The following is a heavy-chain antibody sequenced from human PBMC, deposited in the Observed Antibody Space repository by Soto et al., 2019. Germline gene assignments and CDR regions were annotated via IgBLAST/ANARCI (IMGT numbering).Heavy chain of an antibody. V-gene: IGHV1-69*01. Sequence: QVQLVQSGAEVKKPGSSMKVSCKASGGTFNSYDINWVRQAPGQGLEWMGGIIPIVETPKYAQKFQGRVTITADESTNTVYMELSSLRSEDTAMYYCARLSRPNYYDTSGFFTDNWFDPWGQGPLVTVSS. J-gene: IGHJ5*02. D-gene: IGHD3-22*01. CDR2: IIPIVETP. CDR3: ARLSRPNYYDTSGFFTDNWFDP. CDR1: GGTFNSYD.